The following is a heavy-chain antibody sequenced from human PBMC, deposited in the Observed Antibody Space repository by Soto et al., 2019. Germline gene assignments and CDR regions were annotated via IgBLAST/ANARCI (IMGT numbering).Heavy chain of an antibody. J-gene: IGHJ4*02. CDR3: AKCTTMIVVARTYFDY. Sequence: ASVKVSCKASGYTFTSYGISWVRQAPGQGLEWMGWISAYNGNTNYAQKLQGRVIMTTDTSTSTAYMELRSLRSDDTAVYYCAKCTTMIVVARTYFDYWGQGTLVTVSS. CDR2: ISAYNGNT. CDR1: GYTFTSYG. D-gene: IGHD3-22*01. V-gene: IGHV1-18*04.